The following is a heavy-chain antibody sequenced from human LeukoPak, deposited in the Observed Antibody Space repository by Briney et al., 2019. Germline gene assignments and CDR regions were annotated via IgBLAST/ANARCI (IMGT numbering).Heavy chain of an antibody. V-gene: IGHV1-69*13. CDR3: ATLRYCSSTSCLKVIDY. CDR1: GGTFSSYA. D-gene: IGHD2-2*01. J-gene: IGHJ4*02. CDR2: IIPIFCTA. Sequence: SVKVSCKASGGTFSSYAISWVRQAPGQGLEWMGGIIPIFCTANYAQKFQGRVTITADESTSTAYMELSILRSEDTAVYYCATLRYCSSTSCLKVIDYWGQGTLVTVSS.